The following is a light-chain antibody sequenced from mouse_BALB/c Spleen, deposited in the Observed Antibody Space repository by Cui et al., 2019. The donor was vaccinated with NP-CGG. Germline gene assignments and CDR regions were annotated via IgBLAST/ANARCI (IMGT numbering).Light chain of an antibody. V-gene: IGLV1*01. CDR1: TGAVTTSTY. J-gene: IGLJ1*01. CDR2: GTN. Sequence: QAVVTQESALTTSPGETASLTCRGSTGAVTTSTYANWVQEKPDHLFTVLIGGTNNRAPGVPARFSGSLIGDKAALTITGAQTKDEAIYFCALWYSNHWVFGGGTKLTVL. CDR3: ALWYSNHWV.